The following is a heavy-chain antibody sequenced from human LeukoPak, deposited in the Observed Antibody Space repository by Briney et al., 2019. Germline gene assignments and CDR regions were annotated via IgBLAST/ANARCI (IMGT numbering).Heavy chain of an antibody. CDR3: AGGGY. J-gene: IGHJ4*02. D-gene: IGHD2-15*01. CDR1: GFTCRIYN. Sequence: PGGSLRLSCASSGFTCRIYNMNWVRQATGKGLDWVSSTSRSRRYIYYEDSGKGRFTISRDNAKKSLYLQTSSLRAEDTAVYYCAGGGYWGRGALVSVSS. V-gene: IGHV3-21*01. CDR2: TSRSRRYI.